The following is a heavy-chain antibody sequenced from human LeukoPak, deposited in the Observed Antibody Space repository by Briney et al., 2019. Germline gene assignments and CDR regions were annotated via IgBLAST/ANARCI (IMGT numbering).Heavy chain of an antibody. J-gene: IGHJ4*02. Sequence: PSETLSLTCTVSGGSINSGSYYWSWIRQPAGKGLEWIGRIYTSGSTNYNPSLKSRVTISLDTSKNQFSLKLSSVTAADTAVYYCAKDQGSGSGYYSWGYFDYWGQGTLVTVSS. CDR2: IYTSGST. V-gene: IGHV4-61*02. D-gene: IGHD3-10*01. CDR3: AKDQGSGSGYYSWGYFDY. CDR1: GGSINSGSYY.